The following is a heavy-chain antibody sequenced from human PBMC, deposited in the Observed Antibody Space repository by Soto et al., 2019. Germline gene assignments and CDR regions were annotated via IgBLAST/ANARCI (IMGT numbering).Heavy chain of an antibody. Sequence: EVQLLESGGGLVQPGGSLRLSCAASGFTFSNSAMRWVRQAPGKGLEWVSSLSGGGDSPKYTDSVKGRFTVSRDNSDTTLYLQMNSLRVGDTATYFCAKVGYCNIIACFDNFDSWGRGTLVTVSS. J-gene: IGHJ4*02. V-gene: IGHV3-23*01. CDR3: AKVGYCNIIACFDNFDS. CDR2: LSGGGDSP. CDR1: GFTFSNSA. D-gene: IGHD2-15*01.